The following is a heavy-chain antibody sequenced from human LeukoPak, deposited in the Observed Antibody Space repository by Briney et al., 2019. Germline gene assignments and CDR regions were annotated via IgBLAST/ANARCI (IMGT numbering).Heavy chain of an antibody. CDR2: IYYSGSI. D-gene: IGHD7-27*01. CDR1: GDSISRNTYH. Sequence: PSETLSLICIVSGDSISRNTYHWGWDRQPPGQGLVWIGTIYYSGSIYYNQSLRGRVSLSVDTTKNQFSLKLTSVTAADTAVYYCGRLNTDWGFLFDSWGQGTLVTVSS. V-gene: IGHV4-39*01. J-gene: IGHJ4*02. CDR3: GRLNTDWGFLFDS.